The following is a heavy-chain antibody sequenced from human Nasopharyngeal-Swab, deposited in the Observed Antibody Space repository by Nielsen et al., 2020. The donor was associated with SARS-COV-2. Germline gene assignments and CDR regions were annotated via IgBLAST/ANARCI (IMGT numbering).Heavy chain of an antibody. Sequence: SLKISCAASGFTFSSYEMNWVRQAPGKGLEWVSGISWNSGSIGYADSVKGRFTISRDNAKNSLYLQMNSLRAEDTALYYCATIAAAQFNYYGMDVWGQGTTVTVSS. V-gene: IGHV3-9*01. D-gene: IGHD6-13*01. CDR2: ISWNSGSI. J-gene: IGHJ6*02. CDR1: GFTFSSYE. CDR3: ATIAAAQFNYYGMDV.